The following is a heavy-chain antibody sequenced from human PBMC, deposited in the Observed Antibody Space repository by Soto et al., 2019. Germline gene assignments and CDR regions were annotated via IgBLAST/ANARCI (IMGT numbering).Heavy chain of an antibody. Sequence: GGSLRLSCAASGFTFSSYSMNWVRQAPGKGLEWLSYISSSSNTIYYAASVKGRFTISRDNAKNSLHLQMSSLRAEDTAVYYCARVGAGSYDAFDIWGQGTMVTGSS. V-gene: IGHV3-48*01. CDR3: ARVGAGSYDAFDI. D-gene: IGHD1-26*01. CDR2: ISSSSNTI. J-gene: IGHJ3*02. CDR1: GFTFSSYS.